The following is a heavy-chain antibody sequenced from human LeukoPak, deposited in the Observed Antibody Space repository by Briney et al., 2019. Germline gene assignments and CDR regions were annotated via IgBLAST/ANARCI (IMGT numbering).Heavy chain of an antibody. CDR2: ISAYNGNT. CDR3: ARGGGPNGYRSSWYRSIGAFDI. Sequence: GASVKVSCKASGYTFTSYGISWVRQAPGQGLEWMGWISAYNGNTNYAQKLQGRVTMTTDTSTSTAYMELRSLRSDDTAVYYCARGGGPNGYRSSWYRSIGAFDIWGQGTMVTVSS. J-gene: IGHJ3*02. V-gene: IGHV1-18*01. D-gene: IGHD6-13*01. CDR1: GYTFTSYG.